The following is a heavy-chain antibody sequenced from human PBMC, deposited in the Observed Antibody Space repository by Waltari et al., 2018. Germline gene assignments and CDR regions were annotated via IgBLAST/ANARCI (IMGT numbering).Heavy chain of an antibody. V-gene: IGHV4-4*02. J-gene: IGHJ4*02. CDR1: GDSMRVNHW. Sequence: QVQLQESGPGLVKPSGTLSLTCSVSGDSMRVNHWGSWVRQSPGKGLEWIGQIHRSGKTNYNPSLESRVTVSMDTSNNQLSLKVTSATAADTAIYYCARDRGRGLYLDSWGQGTLVTVSP. D-gene: IGHD2-15*01. CDR3: ARDRGRGLYLDS. CDR2: IHRSGKT.